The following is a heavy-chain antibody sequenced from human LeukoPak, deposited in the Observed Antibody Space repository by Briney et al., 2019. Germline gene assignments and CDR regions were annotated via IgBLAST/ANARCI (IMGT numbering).Heavy chain of an antibody. CDR2: IKQRGSEK. J-gene: IGHJ4*02. V-gene: IGHV3-7*01. CDR3: ARVGIDYLASSYFEH. CDR1: GFSFNYSL. Sequence: GGSLRLSCAASGFSFNYSLMIWVRQSPGKGLEWVANIKQRGSEKSYGDSVKGRFSISRDNTKNSVFLQMNSLRVEDTAVYYCARVGIDYLASSYFEHGGRGTLVTVSS. D-gene: IGHD2/OR15-2a*01.